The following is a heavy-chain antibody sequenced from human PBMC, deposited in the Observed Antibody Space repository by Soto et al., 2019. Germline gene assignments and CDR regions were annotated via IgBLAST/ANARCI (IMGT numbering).Heavy chain of an antibody. Sequence: SETLSLTCAVSGGSISSSSYYWGWIRQPPGKGVEWIGSIYYSGSTYYTPSLQSRVAISVDTSKNQFSLKLTSVPAADTAVYYCARRAVNIRTFYSGLKTHCFDYWGQGTLVTVSS. CDR1: GGSISSSSYY. V-gene: IGHV4-39*01. J-gene: IGHJ4*02. CDR3: ARRAVNIRTFYSGLKTHCFDY. CDR2: IYYSGST. D-gene: IGHD6-19*01.